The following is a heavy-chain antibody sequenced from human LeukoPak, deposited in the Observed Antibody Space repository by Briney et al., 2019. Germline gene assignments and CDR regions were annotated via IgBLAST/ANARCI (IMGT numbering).Heavy chain of an antibody. CDR1: GFTFSSYW. V-gene: IGHV3-7*01. Sequence: PGGSLRLSCAASGFTFSSYWMSWVRQAPGKGLEWVANIKQDGSEKYYVDSVKGRFTISRDNAKNSLYLQMNSLRAEDTAVYYCARDNRYCSSTSCPKPHDYWGQGTLVTVSS. J-gene: IGHJ4*02. D-gene: IGHD2-2*01. CDR2: IKQDGSEK. CDR3: ARDNRYCSSTSCPKPHDY.